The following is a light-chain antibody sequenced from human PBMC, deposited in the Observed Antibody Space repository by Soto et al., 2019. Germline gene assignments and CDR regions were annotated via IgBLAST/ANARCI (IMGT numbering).Light chain of an antibody. V-gene: IGLV1-44*01. CDR3: AAWDDSLNGFYV. Sequence: QAVLTQPASVSGAPGQRVTISCTGGSSNIGAGYDVHWYRQLPGTAPELLIYSNNQRPSGVPDRFSGSKSGTSASLAISGLQSEDEADYYCAAWDDSLNGFYVFGTGTKLTVL. CDR1: SSNIGAGYD. J-gene: IGLJ1*01. CDR2: SNN.